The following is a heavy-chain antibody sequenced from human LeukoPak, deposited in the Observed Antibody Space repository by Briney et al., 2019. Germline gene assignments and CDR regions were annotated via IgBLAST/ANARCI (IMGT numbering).Heavy chain of an antibody. CDR2: INHSGST. D-gene: IGHD3-22*01. CDR3: ARGFPLKYYYDSSGYEFDY. J-gene: IGHJ4*02. V-gene: IGHV4-34*01. CDR1: GGSFSGYY. Sequence: SETLSLTCAVYGGSFSGYYWSWIRQPPGKGLEWIGEINHSGSTNYNPSLKSRVTISVDTSKNQFSLKLSSVTAADTAVYSCARGFPLKYYYDSSGYEFDYWGQGTLVTVSS.